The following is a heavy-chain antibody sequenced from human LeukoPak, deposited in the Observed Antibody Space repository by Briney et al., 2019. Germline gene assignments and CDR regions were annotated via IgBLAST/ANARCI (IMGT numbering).Heavy chain of an antibody. CDR3: AREIQGCSSTSCPSNWFDP. CDR1: GGSISSYY. V-gene: IGHV4-59*01. Sequence: SETLSLTCTVSGGSISSYYWSWIRQPPGKGLEWIGYIYYSGSTNYNPSLKSRVTISVDTSKNQFSLKLSSVTAADTAVYYCAREIQGCSSTSCPSNWFDPWGQGTLVTVSS. D-gene: IGHD2-2*01. CDR2: IYYSGST. J-gene: IGHJ5*02.